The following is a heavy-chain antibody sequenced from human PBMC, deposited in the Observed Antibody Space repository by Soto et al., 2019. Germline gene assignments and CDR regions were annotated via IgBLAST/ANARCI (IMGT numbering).Heavy chain of an antibody. CDR2: IIPILGIA. J-gene: IGHJ4*02. Sequence: QVQLVQSGAEVKKPGSSVKVSCKASGGTFSSYTISWVRQAPGQGLEWMGRIIPILGIANYAQKFQGRDTIPAYKSTSTAYMELSSLRSEDTAVDSCARLGPYCSRASCTTPLWGQGTLVTVSS. D-gene: IGHD2-2*01. CDR3: ARLGPYCSRASCTTPL. CDR1: GGTFSSYT. V-gene: IGHV1-69*02.